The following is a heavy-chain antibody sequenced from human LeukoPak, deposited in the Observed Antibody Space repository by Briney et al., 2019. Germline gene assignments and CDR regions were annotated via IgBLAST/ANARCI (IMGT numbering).Heavy chain of an antibody. Sequence: SETLSLTCAVYGGSFSGYYWSWIRQPPGKGLEWIGEINHSGSTNYNPSLKSRATISVDTSKNQFSLKLSSVTAADTAVYYCASIGSGWDDFDYWGQGTLVTVSS. CDR1: GGSFSGYY. D-gene: IGHD6-19*01. J-gene: IGHJ4*02. V-gene: IGHV4-34*01. CDR2: INHSGST. CDR3: ASIGSGWDDFDY.